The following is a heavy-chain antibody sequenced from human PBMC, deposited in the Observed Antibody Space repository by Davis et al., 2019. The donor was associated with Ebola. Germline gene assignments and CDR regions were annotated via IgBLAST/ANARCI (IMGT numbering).Heavy chain of an antibody. J-gene: IGHJ3*02. Sequence: SETLSPTFPPPGCSISSHYWTWTPQPPGKGLEWLAYFYYSGTTNYNPSLKSRVTISVDTSKNPFSLNLSTVTAADPALLHFSHIGETPRANLYYSEGSTNIPSLKGRVTISVDTSKHQFSLKLSSVTAADTAVYYCARLGVTPGGDAFDIWGQGTMVTVSS. CDR2: FYYSGTT. V-gene: IGHV4-59*08. CDR3: SHIGETPRANLYYSEGSTNIPSLKGRVTISVDTSKHQFSLKLSSVTAADTAVYYCARLGVTPGGDAFDI. D-gene: IGHD3-22*01. CDR1: GCSISSHY.